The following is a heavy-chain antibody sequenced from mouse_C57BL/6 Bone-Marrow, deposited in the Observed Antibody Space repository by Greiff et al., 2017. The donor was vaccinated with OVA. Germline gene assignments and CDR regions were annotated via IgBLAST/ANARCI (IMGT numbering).Heavy chain of an antibody. CDR3: AGLRVYYGSSPCYFDY. CDR1: GYTFTDYY. CDR2: INPYNGGT. V-gene: IGHV1-19*01. J-gene: IGHJ2*01. D-gene: IGHD1-1*01. Sequence: EVQLQQPGPELVKPGASVKMSCKASGYTFTDYYMNWVKQSPGQSLEWIGVINPYNGGTSYNQKFKGKATVTVDKSSSTAYMKLNSLTSEDSAVYYCAGLRVYYGSSPCYFDYWGRGTTLTVSS.